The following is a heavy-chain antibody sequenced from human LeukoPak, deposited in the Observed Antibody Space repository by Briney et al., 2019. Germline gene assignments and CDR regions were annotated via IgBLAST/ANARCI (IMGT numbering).Heavy chain of an antibody. CDR1: GGTFSSYA. CDR2: IIPIFGTA. CDR3: ARIGSGDTYYYDSSGYLDY. J-gene: IGHJ4*02. Sequence: ASVKVSCKASGGTFSSYAISWVRQAPGQGLEWMGGIIPIFGTANYAQKFQGRVTITADESTSTAYMELSSLRSEDTAVYYCARIGSGDTYYYDSSGYLDYWGQGTLVTVSS. D-gene: IGHD3-22*01. V-gene: IGHV1-69*13.